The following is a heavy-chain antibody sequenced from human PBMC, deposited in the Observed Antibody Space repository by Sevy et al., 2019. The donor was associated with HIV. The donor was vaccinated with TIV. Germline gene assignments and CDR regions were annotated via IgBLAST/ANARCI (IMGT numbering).Heavy chain of an antibody. Sequence: GGSLRLSCIGSGFSFSYYGIHWVRQSPGKGLDWVALISHDGINEYYADYVKGRFTISRDKSKNTVYLEMNSLRNEDTAIYFCANAYSGSYSHSYLYALDVWGQGTTVTVSS. D-gene: IGHD1-26*01. CDR1: GFSFSYYG. CDR2: ISHDGINE. V-gene: IGHV3-30*18. J-gene: IGHJ6*02. CDR3: ANAYSGSYSHSYLYALDV.